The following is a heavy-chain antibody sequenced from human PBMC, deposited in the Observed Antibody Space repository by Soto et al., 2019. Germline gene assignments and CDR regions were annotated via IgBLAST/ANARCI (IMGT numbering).Heavy chain of an antibody. D-gene: IGHD1-26*01. Sequence: XSVEASCTGSGHTFTCHYIRWMRQAPEQGPEWMGEIGPETGATRYAQKFQGRVTMTRDMSITTVYMELNNLRPDDTSVYYCGRGRSGQIVVFDWGQGTPVTGSS. V-gene: IGHV1-2*02. J-gene: IGHJ4*02. CDR3: GRGRSGQIVVFD. CDR2: IGPETGAT. CDR1: GHTFTCHY.